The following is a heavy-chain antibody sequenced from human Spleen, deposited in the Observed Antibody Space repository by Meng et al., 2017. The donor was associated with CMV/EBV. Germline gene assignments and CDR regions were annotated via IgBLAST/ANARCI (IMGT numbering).Heavy chain of an antibody. CDR3: AKDLGMVVAAIRLCSYYGMDV. Sequence: GESLKISCAASGFTFSNYDMSWVRQAPGKGLEWVSAINNGDGSTYYADSVKGRFTISRDNSKNTLFLQMNSLRAEDTAVYYCAKDLGMVVAAIRLCSYYGMDVWGQGTTVTVSS. J-gene: IGHJ6*02. V-gene: IGHV3-23*01. D-gene: IGHD2-15*01. CDR2: INNGDGST. CDR1: GFTFSNYD.